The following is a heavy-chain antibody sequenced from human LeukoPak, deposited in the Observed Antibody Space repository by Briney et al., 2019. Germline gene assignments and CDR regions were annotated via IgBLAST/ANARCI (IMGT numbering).Heavy chain of an antibody. D-gene: IGHD2-2*01. Sequence: GGSLRLSRAASGFTFSSYGMHWVRQAPGTGLEWVAVIWYDGSNKYYADSVKGRFTISRDNSKNTLYLQMNSLRAEDTAVYYCARDELYCSSTSCYYYYGMDVWGKGTTVTVSS. CDR1: GFTFSSYG. V-gene: IGHV3-33*01. CDR2: IWYDGSNK. CDR3: ARDELYCSSTSCYYYYGMDV. J-gene: IGHJ6*04.